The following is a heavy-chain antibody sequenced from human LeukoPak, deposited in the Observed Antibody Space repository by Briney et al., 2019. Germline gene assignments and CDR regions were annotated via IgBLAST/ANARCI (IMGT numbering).Heavy chain of an antibody. CDR3: ARTGATTSFWFDY. CDR1: GGSISSGGYY. V-gene: IGHV4-31*03. J-gene: IGHJ4*02. Sequence: SETLSLTCTVSGGSISSGGYYWSWIRQHPGKGLEWIGYIYYSGSTYYDPSLKSRVTISVDTSKNQFSLKLSSVTAADTAVYYCARTGATTSFWFDYWGQGTLVTVSS. CDR2: IYYSGST. D-gene: IGHD1-26*01.